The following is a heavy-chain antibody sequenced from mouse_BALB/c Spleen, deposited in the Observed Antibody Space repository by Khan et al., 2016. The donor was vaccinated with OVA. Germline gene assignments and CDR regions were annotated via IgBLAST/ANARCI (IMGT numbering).Heavy chain of an antibody. CDR2: INPKNGGT. J-gene: IGHJ4*01. Sequence: VQLQQSGPELVKPGASVKISCKTSGSTFPEYTVHWVKQSLGKSLDWIGVINPKNGGTAYTQKFKGKTTLTVDKSSSTAYMEFRSLTSEDSAVYYCAKDAGRYWGQGTSVTVAS. D-gene: IGHD3-3*01. CDR3: AKDAGRY. CDR1: GSTFPEYT. V-gene: IGHV1-18*01.